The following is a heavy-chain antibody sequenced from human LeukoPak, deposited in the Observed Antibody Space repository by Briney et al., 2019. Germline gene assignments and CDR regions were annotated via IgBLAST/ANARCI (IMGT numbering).Heavy chain of an antibody. D-gene: IGHD6-6*01. Sequence: GGSLRLSCAASGFTFRNYAMHWVRQAPGKGLEWVAVISYDGSNKYYADSVKGRFTISRDNAKNSLYLQMNSLRAEDTAVYYCARDWGIAARPHNWFDPWGQGTLVTVSS. J-gene: IGHJ5*02. CDR3: ARDWGIAARPHNWFDP. CDR2: ISYDGSNK. V-gene: IGHV3-30-3*01. CDR1: GFTFRNYA.